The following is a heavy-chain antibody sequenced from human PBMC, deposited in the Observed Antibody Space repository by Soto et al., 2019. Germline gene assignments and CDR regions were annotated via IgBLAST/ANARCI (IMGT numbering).Heavy chain of an antibody. CDR3: ARDSGLIRGGYVVDV. D-gene: IGHD3-10*01. Sequence: SLRLSCAASGFTVPTNYRTWVRQAPGKGLEWVSVIYGSGAIYYPDSVRGRFTASRDYSHNTLYLQMDSLRVEDTAVYYCARDSGLIRGGYVVDVGGPGTTVTVS. V-gene: IGHV3-53*01. CDR2: IYGSGAI. J-gene: IGHJ6*02. CDR1: GFTVPTNY.